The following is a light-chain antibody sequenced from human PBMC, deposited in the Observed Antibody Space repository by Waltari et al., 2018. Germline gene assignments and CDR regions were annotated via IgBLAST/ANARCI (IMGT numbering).Light chain of an antibody. Sequence: ERVMMQSPATLSVSPGERATLSCRASQSVKNNLAWYQQKPGQAPSLLIYAGSTRANGVPARFSGRESGTEFTLTISSLQSEDSAVYYCQQYDRWPPLTFGGGTKVEIK. V-gene: IGKV3-15*01. J-gene: IGKJ4*01. CDR3: QQYDRWPPLT. CDR1: QSVKNN. CDR2: AGS.